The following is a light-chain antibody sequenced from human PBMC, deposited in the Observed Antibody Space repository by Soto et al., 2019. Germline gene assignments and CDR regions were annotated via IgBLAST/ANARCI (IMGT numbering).Light chain of an antibody. CDR2: EVG. Sequence: QSALTQPASVSGSPGQSITISCTGTSSDIGTYIYVSWYLQHPGKAPKLLIYEVGNRPSGVSNRFSGSKSGNTASLTISGLQAEDEADYHCSSYTSSNSVVFGGGTKLTVL. V-gene: IGLV2-14*01. J-gene: IGLJ2*01. CDR1: SSDIGTYIY. CDR3: SSYTSSNSVV.